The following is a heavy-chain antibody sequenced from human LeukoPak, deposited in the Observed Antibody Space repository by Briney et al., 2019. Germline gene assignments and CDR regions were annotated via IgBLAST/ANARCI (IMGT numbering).Heavy chain of an antibody. J-gene: IGHJ4*02. CDR2: ISWNSGSI. CDR1: GLAFDVYA. Sequence: GGSLRLSCAASGLAFDVYAMHWVWDAPGKGQGWGSGISWNSGSIGYVDSVKGRFTISRDNAKNSLHLQMNSLRAEDMALYYCAKAAGATYYYGSGSYWAYFDYWGQETLVTLSS. D-gene: IGHD3-10*01. CDR3: AKAAGATYYYGSGSYWAYFDY. V-gene: IGHV3-9*03.